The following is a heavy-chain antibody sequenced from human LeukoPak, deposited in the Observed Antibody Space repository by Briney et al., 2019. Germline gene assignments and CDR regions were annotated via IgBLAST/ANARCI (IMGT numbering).Heavy chain of an antibody. D-gene: IGHD5-12*01. J-gene: IGHJ4*02. Sequence: GGSLRLSCAASGFSVSDYFMAWVRQAPGKGLQWVSHIDRGGVTEDADSVKGRFTVSRDTSRNIFYLQMTSLRADDTAVYYCARGRASTTIFDFWGQGTLVTVSS. CDR2: IDRGGVT. CDR1: GFSVSDYF. CDR3: ARGRASTTIFDF. V-gene: IGHV3-53*01.